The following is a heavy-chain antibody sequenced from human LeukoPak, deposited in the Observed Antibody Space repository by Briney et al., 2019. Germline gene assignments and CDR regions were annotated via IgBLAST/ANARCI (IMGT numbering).Heavy chain of an antibody. D-gene: IGHD1-1*01. CDR1: GFTFSSYA. Sequence: GGSLRLSCAASGFTFSSYAMSWVRQAPGKGLEWVSAISGSGGSTYYADSVKGRFTISRDNSKNTLYLQMNSLRAEDTAVYYCASSTSGTGGIDYWGQGTLVTVSS. V-gene: IGHV3-23*01. CDR2: ISGSGGST. J-gene: IGHJ4*02. CDR3: ASSTSGTGGIDY.